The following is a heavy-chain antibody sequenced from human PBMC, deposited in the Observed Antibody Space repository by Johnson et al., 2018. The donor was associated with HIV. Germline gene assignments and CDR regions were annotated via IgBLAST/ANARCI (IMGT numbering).Heavy chain of an antibody. J-gene: IGHJ3*02. CDR1: GFTFGSYG. D-gene: IGHD2-8*01. CDR3: MLRTHAEKAFDI. Sequence: QVQLVESGGGVVQPGRSLRLSCAASGFTFGSYGMHWVRQAPGKGLEWGAVISYDGRNKYNGDFVKGRFTISRDNSKNTLYLQMNGLRAEDTAVYYCMLRTHAEKAFDIWGQGTMVTVSS. V-gene: IGHV3-30*03. CDR2: ISYDGRNK.